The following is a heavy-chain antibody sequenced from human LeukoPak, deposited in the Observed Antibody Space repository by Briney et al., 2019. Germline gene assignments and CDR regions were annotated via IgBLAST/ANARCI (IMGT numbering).Heavy chain of an antibody. J-gene: IGHJ4*02. CDR2: ISGSGGST. CDR1: GFTFSSYA. D-gene: IGHD2-15*01. CDR3: AKDVRYCSGGSCYPYYFDY. Sequence: GGSLRLSCAASGFTFSSYAMGWVRQAPGKGLEWVSAISGSGGSTYYADSVKGRFTISRDNSKNTLYLQMNSLRAEDTAVYYCAKDVRYCSGGSCYPYYFDYWGQGTLVTVSS. V-gene: IGHV3-23*01.